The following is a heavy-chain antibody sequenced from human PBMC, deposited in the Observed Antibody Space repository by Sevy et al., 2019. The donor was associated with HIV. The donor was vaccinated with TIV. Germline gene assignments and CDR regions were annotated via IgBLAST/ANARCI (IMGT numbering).Heavy chain of an antibody. V-gene: IGHV1-18*01. CDR2: INIYNGNT. CDR3: ARMRNLGEPSDP. CDR1: GYTFTTFG. Sequence: ASVKVSCKPSGYTFTTFGINWVRQAPGQGLEWMAWINIYNGNTIYAQNLQGRVTLTRDTFTNTAYMELRSLTSDDTAVYYCARMRNLGEPSDPWGQGALVTVSS. J-gene: IGHJ5*02. D-gene: IGHD3-16*01.